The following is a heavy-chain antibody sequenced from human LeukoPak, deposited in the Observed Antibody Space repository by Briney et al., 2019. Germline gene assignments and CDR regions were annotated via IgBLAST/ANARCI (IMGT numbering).Heavy chain of an antibody. CDR1: GFTFSSYG. Sequence: GGSLRLSCAASGFTFSSYGMHWVRQAPGKGLEWVAFIRYDGSNKYYADSVKGRFTISRDNSKNTLYLQMNSLRAEDTAVYYCAQNLRGATPYYYYYYMDVWGKGTTVTVSS. CDR3: AQNLRGATPYYYYYYMDV. V-gene: IGHV3-30*02. J-gene: IGHJ6*03. CDR2: IRYDGSNK. D-gene: IGHD1-26*01.